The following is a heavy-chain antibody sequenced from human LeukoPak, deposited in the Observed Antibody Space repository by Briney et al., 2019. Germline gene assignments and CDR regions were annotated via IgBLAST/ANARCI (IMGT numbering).Heavy chain of an antibody. CDR1: GGSISSGDYY. D-gene: IGHD3-3*01. V-gene: IGHV4-30-4*08. CDR2: IYYSGST. J-gene: IGHJ5*02. Sequence: SETLSLTCTVSGGSISSGDYYWSWIRQPPGKALEWIGYIYYSGSTYYNPSLKSRVTISVDTSKNQFSLKLSSVTAADTAVYYCARDYDFWSGFNWFDPWGQGTLVTVSS. CDR3: ARDYDFWSGFNWFDP.